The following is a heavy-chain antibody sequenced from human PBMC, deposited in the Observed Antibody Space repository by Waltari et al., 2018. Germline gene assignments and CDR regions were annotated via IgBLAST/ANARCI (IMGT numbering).Heavy chain of an antibody. V-gene: IGHV1-69-2*01. CDR1: GYTFTDYY. J-gene: IGHJ4*02. CDR2: VDPEDGET. D-gene: IGHD3-22*01. Sequence: EVQLVQSGAEVKKPGATVKISCKVSGYTFTDYYMHWVHQAPGQGLEWMGLVDPEDGETIYAENFQGRVTITADTSTDTAYMELSSLRSEDTAVYYCSSIDSTEVDYWGQGTLVTVSS. CDR3: SSIDSTEVDY.